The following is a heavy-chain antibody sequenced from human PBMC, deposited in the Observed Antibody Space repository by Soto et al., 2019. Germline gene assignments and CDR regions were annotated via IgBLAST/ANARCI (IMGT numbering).Heavy chain of an antibody. CDR3: ARGMPGYYDFWRGYFADYYYYGLDV. Sequence: ASVKVSCKASGDTLTSYSMHWVCQAPGQRIEWMGWINAGNGDTKYSQKFQGRVTITRDTSASTAYMELSSLRSEDTAVYYCARGMPGYYDFWRGYFADYYYYGLDVRGQGTTVTVSS. CDR2: INAGNGDT. D-gene: IGHD3-3*01. CDR1: GDTLTSYS. J-gene: IGHJ6*01. V-gene: IGHV1-3*01.